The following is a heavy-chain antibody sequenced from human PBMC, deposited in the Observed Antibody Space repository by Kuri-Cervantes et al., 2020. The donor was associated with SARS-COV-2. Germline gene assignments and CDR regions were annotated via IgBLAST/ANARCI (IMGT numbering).Heavy chain of an antibody. CDR2: IPGDGSAT. CDR3: ATSTDFGAFIIPGEY. CDR1: TSTFSSHA. D-gene: IGHD3-3*01. Sequence: GGSLRLACAASTSTFSSHAMTWVRQAPGKGLQWVSSIPGDGSATNHADSVLGRFTISRDNSRGAPLLRMKGLRAEDTATFFCATSTDFGAFIIPGEYWGQGTKVTVSS. J-gene: IGHJ4*02. V-gene: IGHV3-23*01.